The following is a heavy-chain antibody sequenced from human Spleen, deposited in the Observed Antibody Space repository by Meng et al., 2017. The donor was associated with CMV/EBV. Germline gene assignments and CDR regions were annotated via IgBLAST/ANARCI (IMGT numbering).Heavy chain of an antibody. D-gene: IGHD3-16*02. V-gene: IGHV4-39*07. J-gene: IGHJ4*02. CDR1: GGSISRSSYY. Sequence: SETLSLTCTVSGGSISRSSYYWGWIRQPPGKGLEWIGSIFHSGSTYYNPSLKSRVTISVDTSKNQFSLKLSSVTAADTAVYYCARGRWGIVPVGYFDYWGQGTLVTVSS. CDR2: IFHSGST. CDR3: ARGRWGIVPVGYFDY.